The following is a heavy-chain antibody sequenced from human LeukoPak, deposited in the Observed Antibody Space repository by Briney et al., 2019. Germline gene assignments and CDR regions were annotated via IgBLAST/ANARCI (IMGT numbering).Heavy chain of an antibody. Sequence: SETLSLTCTVSGGSISSFYWSWIRQPPGKGLEWIGYIYYSESTNYNPSLKSRVTISVDTSKNQFSLKLSSLTAAATAVYYCARHGSSGTNLNWFDPWGQGTLVTVSS. CDR3: ARHGSSGTNLNWFDP. J-gene: IGHJ5*02. CDR2: IYYSEST. V-gene: IGHV4-59*01. D-gene: IGHD1-1*01. CDR1: GGSISSFY.